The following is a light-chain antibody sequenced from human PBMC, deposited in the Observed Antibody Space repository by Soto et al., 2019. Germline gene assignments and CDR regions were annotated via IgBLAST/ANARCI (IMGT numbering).Light chain of an antibody. V-gene: IGLV2-23*02. CDR2: EVI. CDR1: SSDVGSYDV. CDR3: CSRAGSKIYWV. J-gene: IGLJ3*02. Sequence: QSVLTQPASVSGSPGQSITISYIGTSSDVGSYDVVSWYQQYPGKAPKLIIYEVIRRPPGVSNRFSGSKSGNTASLTISGLQAEDEADYFCCSRAGSKIYWVFGGGTQLTVL.